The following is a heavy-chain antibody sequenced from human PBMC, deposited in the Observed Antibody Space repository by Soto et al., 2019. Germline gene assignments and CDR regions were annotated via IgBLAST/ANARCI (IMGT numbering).Heavy chain of an antibody. CDR3: ARVRFWNYDAFDI. CDR2: MNPNSGNT. CDR1: GYTFTSYG. Sequence: ASVKVSCKASGYTFTSYGINWVRQATGQGLEWMGWMNPNSGNTGYAQKFQGRVTMTRNTSISTAYMELSSLRSEDTAVYYRARVRFWNYDAFDIWGQGTMVTVSS. D-gene: IGHD1-7*01. J-gene: IGHJ3*02. V-gene: IGHV1-8*01.